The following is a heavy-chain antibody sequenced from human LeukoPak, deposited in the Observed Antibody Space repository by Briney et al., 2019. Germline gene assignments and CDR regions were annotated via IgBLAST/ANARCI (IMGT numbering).Heavy chain of an antibody. CDR3: ARDLDDYNDFPPIFQY. J-gene: IGHJ1*01. V-gene: IGHV3-23*01. CDR2: ISGGGTPT. D-gene: IGHD5-24*01. CDR1: GFTFSDYA. Sequence: GGSLRLSCVVSGFTFSDYAMSWVRQAPGKGLEWVSAISGGGTPTFYADSVRGRFITSRDNSKNTLYLQMNSLRVEDTAVYYCARDLDDYNDFPPIFQYWGQGTQVIVSS.